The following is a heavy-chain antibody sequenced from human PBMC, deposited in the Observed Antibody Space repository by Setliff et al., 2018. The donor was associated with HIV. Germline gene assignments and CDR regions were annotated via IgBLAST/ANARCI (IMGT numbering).Heavy chain of an antibody. CDR3: ARSLREYSYGSPDY. Sequence: GASVKVSCKASGYRVTGFAIHWVRQAPGQRFEWMGWMNAGTGNTKYSQKFQDRVTISRDIHANTAYMELSSLRSEDTAIYYCARSLREYSYGSPDYWGPGTLVTVSS. V-gene: IGHV1-3*01. CDR2: MNAGTGNT. J-gene: IGHJ4*02. CDR1: GYRVTGFA. D-gene: IGHD5-18*01.